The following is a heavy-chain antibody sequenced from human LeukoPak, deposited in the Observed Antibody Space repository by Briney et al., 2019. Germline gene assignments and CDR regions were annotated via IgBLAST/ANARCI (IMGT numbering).Heavy chain of an antibody. J-gene: IGHJ2*01. CDR3: ARDYFKGTHFYSYFDL. CDR1: GFTFSSYW. D-gene: IGHD3-3*02. V-gene: IGHV3-74*01. CDR2: IRSDGSSA. Sequence: GGSLRLSCAASGFTFSSYWMYWVRQAPRKGLVWVPRIRSDGSSADNAGSVKGRYTISRDNAKNTLYLQMNSLRAEDTAVYFCARDYFKGTHFYSYFDLWGRGTLVTVSS.